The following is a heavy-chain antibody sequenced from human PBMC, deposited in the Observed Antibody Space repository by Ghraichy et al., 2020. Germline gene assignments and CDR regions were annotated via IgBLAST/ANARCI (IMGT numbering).Heavy chain of an antibody. V-gene: IGHV3-30*18. Sequence: GGSLRLSCAASGFTFSNYDLHWVRQAPGKGLEWMAVISYDGRGEYRADSVKGRFTISRDKSKKTLFLQMNSLRADDTAVYYCAKGGYSSFDYWGQGTLVIVSS. CDR3: AKGGYSSFDY. D-gene: IGHD6-13*01. CDR1: GFTFSNYD. J-gene: IGHJ4*02. CDR2: ISYDGRGE.